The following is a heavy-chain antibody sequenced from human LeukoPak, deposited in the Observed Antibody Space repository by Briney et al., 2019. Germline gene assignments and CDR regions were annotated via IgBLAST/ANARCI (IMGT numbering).Heavy chain of an antibody. D-gene: IGHD6-19*01. CDR3: ARGGTSSGWFDP. CDR2: IIPILGIA. CDR1: GYIFRDYG. J-gene: IGHJ5*02. Sequence: SVKVSCKASGYIFRDYGVTWMRQAPGQGLEWMGRIIPILGIANSAQKFQGRVTITADKSTSTAYMELSSLRSEDTAVYYCARGGTSSGWFDPWGQGTLVTVSS. V-gene: IGHV1-69*04.